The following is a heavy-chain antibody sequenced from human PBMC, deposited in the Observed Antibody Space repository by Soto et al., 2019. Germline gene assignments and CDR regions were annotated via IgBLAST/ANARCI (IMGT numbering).Heavy chain of an antibody. D-gene: IGHD3-22*01. CDR2: IYYSGST. CDR3: ASRYYYDTSGYFGY. Sequence: PSETLSLTCAISGAPITWGDYYWSWIRQPPGKGLEWIGYIYYSGSTYYKPSLNSRVTISVDTSKNQFSLKLSSVTVADTAVYYCASRYYYDTSGYFGYWGQGTLVTAPQ. CDR1: GAPITWGDYY. J-gene: IGHJ4*02. V-gene: IGHV4-30-4*01.